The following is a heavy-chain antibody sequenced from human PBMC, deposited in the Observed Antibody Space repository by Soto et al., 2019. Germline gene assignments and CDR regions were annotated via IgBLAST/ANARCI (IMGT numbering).Heavy chain of an antibody. CDR2: IIPIFGSA. J-gene: IGHJ4*02. CDR3: ARGYTSMDIDY. D-gene: IGHD5-18*01. CDR1: GGTFSSFA. Sequence: SVKVSCKASGGTFSSFAINWVRQAPGQGLEWIGGIIPIFGSAYYAQKFQGRVTITADESTSTAYMELRSLTSEDTAVYYCARGYTSMDIDYWGQGTLVTVSS. V-gene: IGHV1-69*13.